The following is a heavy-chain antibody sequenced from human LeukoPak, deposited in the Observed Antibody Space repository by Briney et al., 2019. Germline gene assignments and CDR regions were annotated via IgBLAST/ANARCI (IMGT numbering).Heavy chain of an antibody. CDR2: ISWNSGSI. CDR1: GFTFDDYA. V-gene: IGHV3-9*01. D-gene: IGHD2-15*01. Sequence: GGSLRLSCAASGFTFDDYAMHWVRQAPGKGLEWVSGISWNSGSIGYADSVKGRFTISGDNSKNTLHLQMNSLRAEDTAVYYCAKVREDIVVVVAATDPLDYWGQGTLVTVSS. CDR3: AKVREDIVVVVAATDPLDY. J-gene: IGHJ4*02.